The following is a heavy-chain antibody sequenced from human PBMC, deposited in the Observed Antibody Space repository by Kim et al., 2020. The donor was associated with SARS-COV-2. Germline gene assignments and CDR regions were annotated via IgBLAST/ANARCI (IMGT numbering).Heavy chain of an antibody. J-gene: IGHJ6*02. Sequence: SETLSLTCTVSGGSVSSGSYYWSWIRQPPGKGLEWIGYIYYSGSTNYNPSLKSRVTISLDTSKNQFSLKLSSVTAADTAVYYCARGGLWFGDVGYYYGMDVWGQGTTVTVSS. D-gene: IGHD3-10*01. CDR1: GGSVSSGSYY. V-gene: IGHV4-61*01. CDR2: IYYSGST. CDR3: ARGGLWFGDVGYYYGMDV.